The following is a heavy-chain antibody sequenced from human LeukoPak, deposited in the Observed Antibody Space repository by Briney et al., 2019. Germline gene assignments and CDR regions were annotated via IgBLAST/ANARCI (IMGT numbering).Heavy chain of an antibody. CDR1: GYTFTGYY. CDR3: ARADYYDSSGYLPFDY. J-gene: IGHJ4*02. Sequence: ASVKVSCKASGYTFTGYYMDWVRQAPGEGREWMGWINPNSGGTNYAQKFQGRVTMTRDTSISTAYMELSRLRSDDTAVYYCARADYYDSSGYLPFDYWGQGTLVTVSS. D-gene: IGHD3-22*01. V-gene: IGHV1-2*02. CDR2: INPNSGGT.